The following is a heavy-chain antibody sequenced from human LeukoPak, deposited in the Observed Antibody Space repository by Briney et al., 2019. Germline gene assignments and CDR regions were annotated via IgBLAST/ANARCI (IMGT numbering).Heavy chain of an antibody. CDR2: ISGSGGST. CDR3: ARKYSGTNPFDY. CDR1: GFTFSSYA. D-gene: IGHD1-26*01. J-gene: IGHJ4*02. V-gene: IGHV3-23*01. Sequence: GGSLRLSCAASGFTFSSYAMSWVRQAPGKGLEWVSAISGSGGSTYYADSVKGRFTISRDLSKNTLYLQMNSLRAEDTALYYCARKYSGTNPFDYWGQGTLVTVSS.